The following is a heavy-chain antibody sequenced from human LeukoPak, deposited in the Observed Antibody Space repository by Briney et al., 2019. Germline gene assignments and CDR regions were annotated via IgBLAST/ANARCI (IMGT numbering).Heavy chain of an antibody. V-gene: IGHV3-30*03. D-gene: IGHD1-26*01. CDR3: ARDQSGSYDFDY. CDR2: ISYDGSNK. CDR1: GFTFSSYG. J-gene: IGHJ4*02. Sequence: GGSLRLSCAASGFTFSSYGMHWVRQAPGKGLEWVAVISYDGSNKYYADSVKGRFTISRDNSKNTLYLQMNSLRAEDTAVYYCARDQSGSYDFDYWGQGTLVTVSS.